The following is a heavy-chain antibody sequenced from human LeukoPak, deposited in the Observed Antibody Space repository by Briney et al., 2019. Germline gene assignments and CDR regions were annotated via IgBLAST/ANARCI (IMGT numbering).Heavy chain of an antibody. J-gene: IGHJ4*02. V-gene: IGHV1-46*01. CDR2: INPSGGST. CDR1: GYTFTGYY. Sequence: ASVKVSCKASGYTFTGYYMHWVRQAPGQGLEWMGIINPSGGSTSYAQKFQGRVTMTRDTSTSTVYMELSSLRSEDTAVYYCAKSGGGTGDYFDYWGQGTLVTVSS. D-gene: IGHD2-15*01. CDR3: AKSGGGTGDYFDY.